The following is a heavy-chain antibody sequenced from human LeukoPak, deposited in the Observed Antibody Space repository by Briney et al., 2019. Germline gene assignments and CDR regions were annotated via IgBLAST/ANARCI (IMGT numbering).Heavy chain of an antibody. CDR2: ISNSGSSI. Sequence: GGSLRLSCAASGFSFSDYYMTWIRQAPGKGLEWISYISNSGSSIYYADSVKGRFTISRDNAKNSLYLQMNSLRAEDTAVYYCARARDGYNSGAFDIWGQGTMVTVSS. CDR3: ARARDGYNSGAFDI. D-gene: IGHD5-24*01. J-gene: IGHJ3*02. CDR1: GFSFSDYY. V-gene: IGHV3-11*04.